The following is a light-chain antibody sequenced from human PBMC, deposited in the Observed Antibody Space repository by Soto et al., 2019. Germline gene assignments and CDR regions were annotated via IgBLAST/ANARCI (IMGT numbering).Light chain of an antibody. CDR3: QQANSFPLP. CDR2: AAP. J-gene: IGKJ5*01. Sequence: DIQMTQSPSSVAASVGDMVTITCRASQGISRWLAWYQQKPGKAPKFLMYAAPSLQSGVPSRFSGSGSGTDFALTISSLQPEHFATYYCQQANSFPLPFGQGTRLEIK. V-gene: IGKV1-12*01. CDR1: QGISRW.